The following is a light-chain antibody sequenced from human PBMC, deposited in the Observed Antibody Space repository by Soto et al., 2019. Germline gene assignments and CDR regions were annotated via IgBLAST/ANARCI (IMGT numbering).Light chain of an antibody. CDR3: QQYNSYST. Sequence: DIQMTQSPSTLSVSLGDRITITCRASEDIDTSLAWFQQRPGKAPKVLIAGASGLMNGVPSTFSGSGSGTEFTLTISSLQPDDFATYYCQQYNSYSTFGQGTKVDIK. CDR2: GAS. CDR1: EDIDTS. V-gene: IGKV1-5*01. J-gene: IGKJ1*01.